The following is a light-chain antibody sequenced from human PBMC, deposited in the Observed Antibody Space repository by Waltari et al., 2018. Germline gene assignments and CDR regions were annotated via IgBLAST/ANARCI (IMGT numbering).Light chain of an antibody. CDR3: QQYFKSPIA. CDR2: LAS. CDR1: RSILYPSNDKNC. J-gene: IGKJ5*01. Sequence: DIVLTPSPASLLLALAGGPAFSCNSSRSILYPSNDKNCLAWYQQKAGQPPKLLVHLASNRASGVPDRFKGSGSGTDFTLNISNLQAEDVGFYWCQQYFKSPIAFGQGTRLEIK. V-gene: IGKV4-1*01.